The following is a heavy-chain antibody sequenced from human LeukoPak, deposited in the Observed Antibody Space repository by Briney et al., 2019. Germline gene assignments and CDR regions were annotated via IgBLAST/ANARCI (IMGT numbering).Heavy chain of an antibody. CDR1: GFTFSSYW. V-gene: IGHV3-7*01. CDR2: IKQDGSEK. CDR3: ARDGGYCSGGSCYTWYGMDV. J-gene: IGHJ6*02. Sequence: GGSLRLSCAASGFTFSSYWMSWVRQAPGKGLEWVANIKQDGSEKYYVDSVKGRFTISRDNAKNSLYLQMNSLRAEDTAVYYCARDGGYCSGGSCYTWYGMDVWGQGTTVTVSS. D-gene: IGHD2-15*01.